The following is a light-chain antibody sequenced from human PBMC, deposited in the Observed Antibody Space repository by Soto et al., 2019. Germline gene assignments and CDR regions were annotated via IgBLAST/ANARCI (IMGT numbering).Light chain of an antibody. V-gene: IGKV1-39*01. Sequence: DIQMTQSPSSLSASVGDRVTITCRASQSISNSLNWYQHKPGSAPKVLIYAASNLQSGVPSRFSGSGSGTDFTLTINSLQPEDFATYYCQQSFITPYTFGQGTKLEI. CDR2: AAS. CDR1: QSISNS. CDR3: QQSFITPYT. J-gene: IGKJ2*01.